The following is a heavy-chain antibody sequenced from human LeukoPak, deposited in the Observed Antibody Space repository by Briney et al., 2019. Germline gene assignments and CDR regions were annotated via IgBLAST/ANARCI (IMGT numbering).Heavy chain of an antibody. V-gene: IGHV3-21*01. J-gene: IGHJ6*02. CDR2: ISHDSAYI. Sequence: PGGSLRLSCAASGFTFSDYSMNWVRQAPGKGLEWVSSISHDSAYIYYADSVKGRFTMSRDNAKSSAFLQMNSLRDEDTAAYYCTTDRRGSSWYSNGMDVWGQGTTVTVSS. CDR3: TTDRRGSSWYSNGMDV. D-gene: IGHD6-13*01. CDR1: GFTFSDYS.